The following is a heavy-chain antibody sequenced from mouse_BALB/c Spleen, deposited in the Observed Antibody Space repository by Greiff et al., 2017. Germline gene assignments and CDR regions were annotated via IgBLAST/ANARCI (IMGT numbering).Heavy chain of an antibody. CDR1: GYTFTSYW. D-gene: IGHD1-1*01. J-gene: IGHJ4*01. CDR3: ARWDYGSSLYAMDY. Sequence: VQLQQSGAELARPGASVKLSCKASGYTFTSYWMQWVKQRPGQGLEWIGAIYPGDGDTRYTQKFKGKATLTADKSSSTAYMQLSSLASEDSAVYYCARWDYGSSLYAMDYWGQGTSVTVSS. CDR2: IYPGDGDT. V-gene: IGHV1-87*01.